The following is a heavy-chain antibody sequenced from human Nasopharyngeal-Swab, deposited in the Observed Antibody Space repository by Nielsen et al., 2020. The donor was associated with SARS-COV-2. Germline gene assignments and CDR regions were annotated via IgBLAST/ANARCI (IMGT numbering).Heavy chain of an antibody. V-gene: IGHV3-48*02. CDR2: ISSSSSTI. CDR3: ARAPIYSYGYDYYGMDV. D-gene: IGHD5-18*01. Sequence: WIRQPPGKGLGWVSYISSSSSTIYYADSVKGRFTISRDNAKNSLYLQMNSLRDEDTAVYYCARAPIYSYGYDYYGMDVWGQGTTVTVSS. J-gene: IGHJ6*02.